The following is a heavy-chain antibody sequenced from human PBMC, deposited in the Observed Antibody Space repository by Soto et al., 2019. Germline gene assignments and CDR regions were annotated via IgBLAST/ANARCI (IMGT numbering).Heavy chain of an antibody. CDR2: IIPIYGTA. CDR1: GGTFSSYA. Sequence: QVQLVQSGAEVKKPGSSVKVSCKASGGTFSSYAISWVRQAPGQGREWMGGIIPIYGTANYAQKFQGRVTITADKSTSTAYMELSSLRYEDTAGYYCATLGGTAMVKIDYWGQGTMVTVSS. J-gene: IGHJ4*02. CDR3: ATLGGTAMVKIDY. V-gene: IGHV1-69*06. D-gene: IGHD5-18*01.